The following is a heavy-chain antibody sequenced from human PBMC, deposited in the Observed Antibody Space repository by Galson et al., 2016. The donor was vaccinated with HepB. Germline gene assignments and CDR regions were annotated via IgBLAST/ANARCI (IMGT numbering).Heavy chain of an antibody. CDR2: ISYRGST. CDR3: ARQGPLRYFDWSPCV. CDR1: GGSISSSTYY. J-gene: IGHJ6*02. D-gene: IGHD3-9*01. Sequence: LSLTCSVSGGSISSSTYYWGWIRQPPGKGLEWIGSISYRGSTYYNTSLRSRLTISVDTSKNQLSLKLSSVTAADTAVYYCARQGPLRYFDWSPCVWGQGTTVTVSS. V-gene: IGHV4-39*01.